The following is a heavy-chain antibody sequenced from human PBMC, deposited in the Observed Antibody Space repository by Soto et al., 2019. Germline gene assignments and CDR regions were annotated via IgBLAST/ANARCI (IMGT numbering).Heavy chain of an antibody. CDR1: GYTFTSYA. Sequence: ASVKVSCNASGYTFTSYAMHWVRQAPGQRLEWMGWINAGNGNTKYSQKFQGRVTITRDTSASTAYMELSSLRSEDTAVYYCAIPSSSWYHDPFDYWGQGTLVTVSS. CDR3: AIPSSSWYHDPFDY. V-gene: IGHV1-3*01. J-gene: IGHJ4*02. CDR2: INAGNGNT. D-gene: IGHD6-13*01.